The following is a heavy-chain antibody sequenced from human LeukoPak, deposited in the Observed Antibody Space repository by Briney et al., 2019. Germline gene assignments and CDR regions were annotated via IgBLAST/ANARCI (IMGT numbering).Heavy chain of an antibody. CDR1: GGSFTSHY. D-gene: IGHD1-26*01. CDR2: LYYSGST. CDR3: ARGEGERYYVSYFDY. V-gene: IGHV4-59*11. J-gene: IGHJ4*03. Sequence: PSETLSLTCSVSGGSFTSHYWSWFRQPPGKGLEWIAYLYYSGSTNYHPSLKSRATMSIDTSKNQFSLNLGSVTAADTAVYYCARGEGERYYVSYFDYWGHGILVTVSS.